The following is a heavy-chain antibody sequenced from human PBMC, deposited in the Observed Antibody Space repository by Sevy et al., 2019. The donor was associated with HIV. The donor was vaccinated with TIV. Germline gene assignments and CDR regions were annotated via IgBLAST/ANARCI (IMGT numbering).Heavy chain of an antibody. D-gene: IGHD4-17*01. CDR2: IIPIFGTA. J-gene: IGHJ4*02. CDR3: ARASSTTVTTPFNY. V-gene: IGHV1-69*13. Sequence: ASVKVSCKASGGTFSSYGISWVRQAPGQGLEWMGGIIPIFGTANYAQKFQGRVTITADESTSTAYRELSSLRSEDTAIHYCARASSTTVTTPFNYWGEETLVTVSS. CDR1: GGTFSSYG.